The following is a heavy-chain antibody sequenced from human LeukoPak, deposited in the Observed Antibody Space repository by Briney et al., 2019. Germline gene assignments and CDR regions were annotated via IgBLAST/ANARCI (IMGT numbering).Heavy chain of an antibody. D-gene: IGHD2-21*02. Sequence: SESLSLTCTVSGGSISSYYWSWVRQPPGKGVEWRGYIYYSGSTNYNPSIKRRVTISADTSQNQFSLKLSSVTAADMAVYYCASNTATVFDYWGQGALVTVSS. V-gene: IGHV4-59*01. J-gene: IGHJ4*02. CDR2: IYYSGST. CDR1: GGSISSYY. CDR3: ASNTATVFDY.